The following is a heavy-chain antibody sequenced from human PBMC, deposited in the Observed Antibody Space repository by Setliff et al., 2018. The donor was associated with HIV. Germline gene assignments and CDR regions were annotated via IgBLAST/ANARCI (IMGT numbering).Heavy chain of an antibody. CDR2: ITYDGSRK. CDR1: RFTLSTSW. D-gene: IGHD1-1*01. V-gene: IGHV3-30*03. Sequence: GESLKISCAASRFTLSTSWMTWVRQAPGKGLEWVAVITYDGSRKYYADSVKGRFTIPRDNSKNTVYLQMDSLRPEDTAVYYCASARIPTGGTSTSLDYWGQGTLVTVSS. CDR3: ASARIPTGGTSTSLDY. J-gene: IGHJ4*02.